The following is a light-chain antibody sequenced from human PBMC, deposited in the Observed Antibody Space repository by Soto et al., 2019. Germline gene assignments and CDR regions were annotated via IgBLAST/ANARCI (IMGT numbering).Light chain of an antibody. CDR1: QGISSY. V-gene: IGKV1-9*01. Sequence: DIQLTQSPSFLSASVGDRVTITCRASQGISSYSAWYQQKPGKAPKLLIYAASTLERGVPSRFSGTGSGTEFTLAINSLQPDDFATYYCQQYHRSSITFGQGTRLEIK. CDR2: AAS. J-gene: IGKJ5*01. CDR3: QQYHRSSIT.